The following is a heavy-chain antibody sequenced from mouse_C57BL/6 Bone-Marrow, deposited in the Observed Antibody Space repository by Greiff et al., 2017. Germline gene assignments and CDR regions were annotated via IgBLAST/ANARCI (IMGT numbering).Heavy chain of an antibody. CDR1: GYTFTNYW. CDR3: ATTVVGSHWYFDV. D-gene: IGHD1-1*01. Sequence: VHLVESGAELVRPGTSVKMSCKASGYTFTNYWIGWAKQRPGHGLEWIGDIYPGGGYTNYNEKFKGKATLTADKSSSTAYMQFSSLTSEDSAIYDCATTVVGSHWYFDVWGTGTTVTVSS. V-gene: IGHV1-63*01. CDR2: IYPGGGYT. J-gene: IGHJ1*03.